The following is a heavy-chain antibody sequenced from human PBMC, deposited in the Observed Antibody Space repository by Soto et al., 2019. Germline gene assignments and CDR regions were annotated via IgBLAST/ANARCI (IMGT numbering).Heavy chain of an antibody. CDR3: ARGMAEEQIFYYFDY. CDR2: VHYSGST. J-gene: IGHJ4*02. V-gene: IGHV4-59*11. D-gene: IGHD3-9*01. Sequence: PSETLSLTCTVSGVSISSHYWSWIRQPPGKGPEWIGYVHYSGSTNYNPSLTSRVTISLDTSKNQFSLKLNSVTTADTAVYYCARGMAEEQIFYYFDYWGQGALVTVSS. CDR1: GVSISSHY.